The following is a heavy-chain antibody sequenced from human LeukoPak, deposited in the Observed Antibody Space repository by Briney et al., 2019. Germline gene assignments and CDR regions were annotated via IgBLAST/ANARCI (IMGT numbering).Heavy chain of an antibody. CDR3: ARGRVGAMYYFDY. CDR2: ISSSSTI. CDR1: GFAFSSYS. J-gene: IGHJ4*02. Sequence: GGSLRFSCAASGFAFSSYSMNWVRQAPGKGREWVSYISSSSTIYYADSVKGRFTISRDNAKNSLYLQMNSLRAEDTAVYYCARGRVGAMYYFDYWGQGTLVTVSS. V-gene: IGHV3-48*01. D-gene: IGHD1-26*01.